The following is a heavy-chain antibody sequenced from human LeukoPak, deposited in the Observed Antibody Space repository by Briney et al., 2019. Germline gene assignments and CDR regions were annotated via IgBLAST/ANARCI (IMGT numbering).Heavy chain of an antibody. CDR3: AREDTAMGYSGIDY. V-gene: IGHV1-69*06. CDR2: IIPIFGTA. Sequence: SVKVSCKASGGTFSSYAISWVRQAPGQGLEWMGGIIPIFGTANYAQKFQGRVTITADKSTSTAYMELSSLRSEDTAVYYCAREDTAMGYSGIDYWGQGTLVTVSS. CDR1: GGTFSSYA. J-gene: IGHJ4*02. D-gene: IGHD5-18*01.